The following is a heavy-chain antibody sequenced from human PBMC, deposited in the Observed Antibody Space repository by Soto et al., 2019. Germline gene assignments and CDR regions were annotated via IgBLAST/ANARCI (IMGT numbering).Heavy chain of an antibody. CDR1: GFTFSSYA. Sequence: GGSLRLSCAASGFTFSSYAMSWVRQAPGKGLEWVSAISGSGGSTYYADSVKGRFTISRDNSKNTLYLQMNSLRAEDTAVYYCAKRTLRYYDSSGYLALGTFDYWGQGTLVTVSS. J-gene: IGHJ4*02. V-gene: IGHV3-23*01. CDR2: ISGSGGST. D-gene: IGHD3-22*01. CDR3: AKRTLRYYDSSGYLALGTFDY.